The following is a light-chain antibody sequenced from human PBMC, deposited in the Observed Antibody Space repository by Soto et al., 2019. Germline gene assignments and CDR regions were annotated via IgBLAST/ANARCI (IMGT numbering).Light chain of an antibody. CDR1: GSDIGYFNY. CDR2: EVD. CDR3: KSYAVGSTYV. Sequence: QSAPTQPASVSGSPGQSITISCTGTGSDIGYFNYVSWYQQQPGKAPKLMIYEVDNRPSGVSIRFSGSKSGSTASLTISGLQAEDEADYYCKSYAVGSTYVFGTGTKVTVL. J-gene: IGLJ1*01. V-gene: IGLV2-14*01.